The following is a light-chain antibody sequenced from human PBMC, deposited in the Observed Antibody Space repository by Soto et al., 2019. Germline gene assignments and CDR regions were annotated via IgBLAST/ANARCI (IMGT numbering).Light chain of an antibody. V-gene: IGKV3-20*01. J-gene: IGKJ4*01. CDR3: QQYGNSPPGLT. CDR1: QSVSSSS. CDR2: GAS. Sequence: EIVLTQSPGTLSLYPGERATLSCRASQSVSSSSLAWYQQKPGQAPRLLIYGASSRATGIPDRFSGSGSGTDFTLTISRLEPEDFAVYYCQQYGNSPPGLTFGGGTKVDIK.